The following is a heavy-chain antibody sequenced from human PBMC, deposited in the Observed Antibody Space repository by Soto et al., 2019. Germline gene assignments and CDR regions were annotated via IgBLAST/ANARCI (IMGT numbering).Heavy chain of an antibody. J-gene: IGHJ4*02. CDR1: GGSISSYY. Sequence: LSLTCTVSGGSISSYYWSWIRQPPGKGLEWIGYIYYSGSTNYNPSLKSRVTISVDTSKNQFSLKLSSVTAADTAMYYCARVRCSSTTCYEVDYWGQGTLVTVSS. CDR3: ARVRCSSTTCYEVDY. V-gene: IGHV4-59*01. D-gene: IGHD2-2*01. CDR2: IYYSGST.